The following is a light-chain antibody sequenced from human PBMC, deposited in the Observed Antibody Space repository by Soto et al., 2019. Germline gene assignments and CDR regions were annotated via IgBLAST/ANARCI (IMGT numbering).Light chain of an antibody. Sequence: IASKLMIYDVTNRPSGVSNRFSGSKSGNTASLTISGLQAEDEADYYCGSYRSTTAVFGTGTKV. CDR2: DVT. CDR3: GSYRSTTAV. V-gene: IGLV2-14*01. J-gene: IGLJ1*01.